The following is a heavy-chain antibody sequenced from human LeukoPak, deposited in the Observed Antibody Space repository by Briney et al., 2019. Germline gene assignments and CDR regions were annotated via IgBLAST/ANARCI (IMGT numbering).Heavy chain of an antibody. CDR3: ARIAWGNYFDF. D-gene: IGHD7-27*01. Sequence: GGSLRLSCAASGFTFSSYSMNWVRQAPGKGLEWVSSISSGGSYIYYADSVKGRFTISRDNAKNSLYLQMNSLRAEDTAVYYCARIAWGNYFDFWGQGTLVTVSS. J-gene: IGHJ4*02. V-gene: IGHV3-21*01. CDR1: GFTFSSYS. CDR2: ISSGGSYI.